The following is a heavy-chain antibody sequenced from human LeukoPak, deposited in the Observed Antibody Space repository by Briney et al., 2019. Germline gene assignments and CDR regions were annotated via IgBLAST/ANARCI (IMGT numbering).Heavy chain of an antibody. CDR1: GDSVSSNTAA. CDR2: TYYRSKWYD. V-gene: IGHV6-1*01. CDR3: ARDRWFGGLDY. D-gene: IGHD3-10*01. Sequence: SQTLSLTCAISGDSVSSNTAAWNCISPSPSRGLEWLGRTYYRSKWYDDYAVSVKGRVTINPDTSKNQSSLHLNSVSPDDTAVYYCARDRWFGGLDYWGEGTLVTVSS. J-gene: IGHJ4*02.